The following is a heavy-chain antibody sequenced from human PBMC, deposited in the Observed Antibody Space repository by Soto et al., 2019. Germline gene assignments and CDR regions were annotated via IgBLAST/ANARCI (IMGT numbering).Heavy chain of an antibody. CDR1: GGTFSSYA. J-gene: IGHJ6*02. CDR2: IIPIFGTA. V-gene: IGHV1-69*13. D-gene: IGHD2-2*01. CDR3: AIMDWPNCQPAAESSSSYYYGMDV. Sequence: GASVKVSCKASGGTFSSYAISWARQAPGQGLEWMGGIIPIFGTANYAQKFQGRVTITADESTSTAYMELSSLRSEDTAVYYCAIMDWPNCQPAAESSSSYYYGMDVWGQGTTVTVSS.